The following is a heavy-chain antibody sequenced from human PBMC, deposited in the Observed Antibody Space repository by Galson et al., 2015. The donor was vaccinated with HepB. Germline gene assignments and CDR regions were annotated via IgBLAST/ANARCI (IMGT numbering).Heavy chain of an antibody. V-gene: IGHV1-18*01. CDR1: RYIFTNYG. Sequence: SVKVSCKASRYIFTNYGMSWVRQAPGQGLEWMGWINIYTGSTNYAQKFQDRVTMTADTSTSTAYLELASLDFDDTGVYFCARGGLAAIGGPTFDAWGQGTLVTVSS. CDR3: ARGGLAAIGGPTFDA. J-gene: IGHJ4*02. CDR2: INIYTGST. D-gene: IGHD5-24*01.